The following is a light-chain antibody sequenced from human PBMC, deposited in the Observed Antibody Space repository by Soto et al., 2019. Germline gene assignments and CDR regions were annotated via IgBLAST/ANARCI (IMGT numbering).Light chain of an antibody. CDR1: QSVSSKY. V-gene: IGKV3-20*01. CDR2: GTS. J-gene: IGKJ3*01. Sequence: EIVLTQSPGTLSLSPGERATLSCRASQSVSSKYLAWYQQKPGQAPRVLIYGTSIRASGVPERFSGGGSGTDFTLTITRLDPEDFAAYYCQQYGSSLFTFGPGTKVDFK. CDR3: QQYGSSLFT.